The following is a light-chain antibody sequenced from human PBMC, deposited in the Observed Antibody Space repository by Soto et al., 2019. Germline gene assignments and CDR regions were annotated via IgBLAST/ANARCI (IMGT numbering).Light chain of an antibody. CDR1: QSVSSNY. V-gene: IGKV3-20*01. CDR3: QQYGGSPRVT. J-gene: IGKJ4*01. Sequence: EIVLTQSPSTLSLSPGERATLSCRASQSVSSNYLAWYQQKPGQAPRLLIYGASSRATGIPDRFSGSGSGTDFTLTISRLEPEDFAVYYCQQYGGSPRVTFGGGTKVEIK. CDR2: GAS.